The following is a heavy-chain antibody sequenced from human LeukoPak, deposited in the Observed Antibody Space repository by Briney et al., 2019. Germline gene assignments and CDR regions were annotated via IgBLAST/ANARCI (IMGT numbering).Heavy chain of an antibody. Sequence: PSETLSLSCNVSGVSINIYYWSWLRQTPGKGLEWIGRSHGSGSTNYNPSLKNRVTISIDKSKKSLSLSLTSVTAADTALYFRARDGDYDSGVFDVWGQGTLVTVSS. CDR2: SHGSGST. V-gene: IGHV4-4*07. CDR3: ARDGDYDSGVFDV. J-gene: IGHJ4*02. CDR1: GVSINIYY. D-gene: IGHD3-22*01.